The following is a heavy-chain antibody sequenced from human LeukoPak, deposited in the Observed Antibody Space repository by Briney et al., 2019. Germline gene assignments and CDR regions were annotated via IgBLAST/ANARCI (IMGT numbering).Heavy chain of an antibody. J-gene: IGHJ5*02. CDR1: GDSVSSNSAA. Sequence: SQTLSLTFAISGDSVSSNSAAWNWISQSPSRGLEWLGRTYYRSKWYNDYAVSVKSRITINPDTSKNQFSLRLNSVTPEDTAVYYCARDWGRGSGYDSGWFDPWGQGTLVTVSS. D-gene: IGHD5-12*01. V-gene: IGHV6-1*01. CDR2: TYYRSKWYN. CDR3: ARDWGRGSGYDSGWFDP.